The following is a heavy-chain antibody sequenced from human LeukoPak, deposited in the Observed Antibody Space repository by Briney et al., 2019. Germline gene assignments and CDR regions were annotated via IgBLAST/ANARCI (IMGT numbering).Heavy chain of an antibody. V-gene: IGHV3-48*04. CDR3: AKDISSSPDAFDI. CDR1: GFTFSSYS. CDR2: ISSSSSTI. J-gene: IGHJ3*02. Sequence: PGGSLRLSCAASGFTFSSYSMNWVRQAPGKGLEWVSYISSSSSTIYYADSVKGRFTISRDNAKNSLYLQMNSLRAEDMALYYCAKDISSSPDAFDIWGQGTMVTVSS. D-gene: IGHD6-13*01.